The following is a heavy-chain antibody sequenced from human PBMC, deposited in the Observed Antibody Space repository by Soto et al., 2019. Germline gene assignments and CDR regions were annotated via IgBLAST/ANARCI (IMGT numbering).Heavy chain of an antibody. CDR1: GGSVESSSC. Sequence: SLTCAVSGGSVESSSCWSWVRQAPGKGLEWIGEIYHSGTFNYNPSLASRVSVSVDKSTNQFSLNLNSVTAADTAVYYCVRSVPAATWAYNGMDVWGQGTTVTVSS. D-gene: IGHD2-15*01. CDR2: IYHSGTF. J-gene: IGHJ6*02. CDR3: VRSVPAATWAYNGMDV. V-gene: IGHV4-4*02.